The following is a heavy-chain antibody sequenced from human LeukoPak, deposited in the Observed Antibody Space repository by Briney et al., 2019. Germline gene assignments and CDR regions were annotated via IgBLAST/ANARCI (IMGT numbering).Heavy chain of an antibody. Sequence: GGSLRLSCAASGFTFSSYAMSWVRQAPGKGLEWVSAISGSGGSTYYADSVKGRFTISRDNSKNTLYLQMNSLRAEDTAVYYCAKDAWPVGGYYDSSGYYDYWGQGTLVTVSS. CDR3: AKDAWPVGGYYDSSGYYDY. D-gene: IGHD3-22*01. CDR1: GFTFSSYA. CDR2: ISGSGGST. V-gene: IGHV3-23*01. J-gene: IGHJ4*02.